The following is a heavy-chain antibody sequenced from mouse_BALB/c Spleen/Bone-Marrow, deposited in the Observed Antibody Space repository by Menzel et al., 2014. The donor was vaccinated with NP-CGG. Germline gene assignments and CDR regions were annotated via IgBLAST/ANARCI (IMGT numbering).Heavy chain of an antibody. CDR3: ASSGTGVYFDC. D-gene: IGHD3-3*01. Sequence: VQLQQSGAELVKPGASVRLSCTASGFNIKDIYIHWMKQRPEQGLEWIGRIDPANGYTKFDPKFQDKATITADTSSNTANLQLGSLTSEDTAVYYCASSGTGVYFDCWRQCTPFPFSS. J-gene: IGHJ2*01. V-gene: IGHV14-3*02. CDR1: GFNIKDIY. CDR2: IDPANGYT.